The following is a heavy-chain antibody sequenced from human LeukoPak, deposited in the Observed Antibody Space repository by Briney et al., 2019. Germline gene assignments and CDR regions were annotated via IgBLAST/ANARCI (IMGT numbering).Heavy chain of an antibody. CDR2: IWYDGSNK. J-gene: IGHJ4*02. CDR3: ASQVGYYDSSGYSKQY. D-gene: IGHD3-22*01. V-gene: IGHV3-33*08. Sequence: PGRSLRLSCAASGFTFITYGMHWVRQAPGKGLEWVAVIWYDGSNKYYADSVEGRFTISRDNSKNTLYLQMNSLRAEDTAVYYCASQVGYYDSSGYSKQYWGQGTPVTVSS. CDR1: GFTFITYG.